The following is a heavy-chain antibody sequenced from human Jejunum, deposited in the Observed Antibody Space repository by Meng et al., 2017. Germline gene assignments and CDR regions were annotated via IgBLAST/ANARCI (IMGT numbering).Heavy chain of an antibody. CDR2: MNPNSGNT. V-gene: IGHV1-8*03. CDR1: GYTLSSYD. J-gene: IGHJ4*02. D-gene: IGHD2-8*02. Sequence: QGKLVQSAAEVKKPGASVKVSCKASGYTLSSYDINWVRQATGQGREWMGWMNPNSGNTGYAQKFQGRVTITRNTSISTAYIDLSSLRSEDTAIYYCAKKTQGSSGYFDYWGQGTLVTVSS. CDR3: AKKTQGSSGYFDY.